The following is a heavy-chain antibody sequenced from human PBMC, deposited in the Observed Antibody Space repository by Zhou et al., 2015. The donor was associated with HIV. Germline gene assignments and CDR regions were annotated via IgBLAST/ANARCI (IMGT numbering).Heavy chain of an antibody. CDR1: GFTFSDYY. Sequence: QVQLVESGGGLVKPGGSLRLSCAASGFTFSDYYMSWIRQAPGKGLEWVSYISSSGSTIYYADSVKGRFTISRDNAKNSLYLQMNSLRAEDTAVYYCARDRVCSSTSCQVHYYYYMDVWGKGTTVTVSS. D-gene: IGHD2-2*01. J-gene: IGHJ6*03. CDR2: ISSSGSTI. CDR3: ARDRVCSSTSCQVHYYYYMDV. V-gene: IGHV3-11*04.